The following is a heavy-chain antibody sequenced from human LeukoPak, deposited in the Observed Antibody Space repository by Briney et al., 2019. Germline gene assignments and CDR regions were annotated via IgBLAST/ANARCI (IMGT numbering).Heavy chain of an antibody. CDR1: GFTFSSYW. D-gene: IGHD2-21*02. V-gene: IGHV4-59*08. Sequence: KPGGSLRLSCAASGFTFSSYWMSWIRQPPGKGLEWIGYIYYSGSTNYNPSLKSRVTISVDTSKNQFSLKLSSVTAADTAVYYCARRVVVTATFDYWGQGTLVTVSS. J-gene: IGHJ4*02. CDR3: ARRVVVTATFDY. CDR2: IYYSGST.